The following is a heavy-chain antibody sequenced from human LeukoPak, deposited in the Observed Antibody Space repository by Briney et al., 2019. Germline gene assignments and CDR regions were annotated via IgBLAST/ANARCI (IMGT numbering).Heavy chain of an antibody. D-gene: IGHD3-22*01. CDR1: GGSISSYY. J-gene: IGHJ4*02. V-gene: IGHV4-59*01. CDR2: IYDSGST. CDR3: ARQSISGSSLSYFDY. Sequence: SETLSLTCTVSGGSISSYYWSWIRQPPGKGMEWIGNIYDSGSTNYNPSLKSRVTISVDTSKNQCSLKLSSVTAADTAVYYCARQSISGSSLSYFDYWGQGTLVNVSS.